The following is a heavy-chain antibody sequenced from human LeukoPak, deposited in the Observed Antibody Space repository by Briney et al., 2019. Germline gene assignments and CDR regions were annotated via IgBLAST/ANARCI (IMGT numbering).Heavy chain of an antibody. D-gene: IGHD3-10*01. CDR2: INPSGGST. CDR1: GYTFTSYY. Sequence: GASVKVSCKASGYTFTSYYMHWVRQAPGQGLEWMGIINPSGGSTSYAQKFQGRVTMTRDMSTSTVYMELSSLRSEDTAVYYCASNFGLESHYYYYYMDVWGKGTTVTVSS. J-gene: IGHJ6*03. V-gene: IGHV1-46*01. CDR3: ASNFGLESHYYYYYMDV.